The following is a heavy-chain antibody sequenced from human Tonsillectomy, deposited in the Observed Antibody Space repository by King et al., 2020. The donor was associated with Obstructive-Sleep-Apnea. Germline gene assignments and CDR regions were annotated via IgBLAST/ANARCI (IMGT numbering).Heavy chain of an antibody. CDR2: INPNSGAT. Sequence: QLVQSGAEVKKPGASVRVSCKASEYPFTAYFLHWVRQAPGQGLEWMGWINPNSGATDYAQKFQGRVTMTRDTSISTAYMELSSLRSDDTAVYYCARDAVPGKRGNYFDYWGQGTLVSVSS. CDR3: ARDAVPGKRGNYFDY. D-gene: IGHD6-19*01. V-gene: IGHV1-2*02. J-gene: IGHJ4*02. CDR1: EYPFTAYF.